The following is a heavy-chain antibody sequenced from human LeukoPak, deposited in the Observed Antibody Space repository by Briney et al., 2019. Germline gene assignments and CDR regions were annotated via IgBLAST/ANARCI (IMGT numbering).Heavy chain of an antibody. Sequence: SETLSLTCTVSGGSISSYYWSWIRQPPGKGLEWIGYIYYSGSTNYNPSLKSRVTISVDTSKNQFSLKLSSVTAADTAVYYCARSPNPSSAFDIWGQGTMVTVSS. J-gene: IGHJ3*02. CDR2: IYYSGST. CDR3: ARSPNPSSAFDI. CDR1: GGSISSYY. D-gene: IGHD1-14*01. V-gene: IGHV4-59*08.